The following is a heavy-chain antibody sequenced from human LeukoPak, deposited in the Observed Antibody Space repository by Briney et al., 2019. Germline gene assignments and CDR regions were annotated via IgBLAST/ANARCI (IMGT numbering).Heavy chain of an antibody. J-gene: IGHJ4*02. D-gene: IGHD6-19*01. CDR1: GITFSRFW. Sequence: PGGSLRLSCAASGITFSRFWMSWVRQAPGKGLQWVANINQDGSEKHYVDSVKGRFTISRDNAKNSLYLQMNSLRAEDTAVYYCASPVAVAGTSFDYWGQGTLVTVSS. V-gene: IGHV3-7*01. CDR2: INQDGSEK. CDR3: ASPVAVAGTSFDY.